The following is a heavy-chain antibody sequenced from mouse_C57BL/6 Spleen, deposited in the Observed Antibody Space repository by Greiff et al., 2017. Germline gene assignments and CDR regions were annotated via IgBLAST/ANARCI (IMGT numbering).Heavy chain of an antibody. D-gene: IGHD1-2*01. Sequence: EVQLQQSGPELVKPGASVKISCKASGYTFTDYYMNWVKQSHGKSLEWIGDINPNNGGTSYNQKFKGKATLTVDKSSSTAYMELRSLTSEYSAVYYWARDGFGSTWYFDVWGTGTTVTVSS. J-gene: IGHJ1*03. V-gene: IGHV1-26*01. CDR3: ARDGFGSTWYFDV. CDR2: INPNNGGT. CDR1: GYTFTDYY.